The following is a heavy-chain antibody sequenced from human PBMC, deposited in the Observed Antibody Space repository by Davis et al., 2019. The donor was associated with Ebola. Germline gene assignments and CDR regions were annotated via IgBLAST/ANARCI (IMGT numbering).Heavy chain of an antibody. CDR2: TYYKSKWYN. V-gene: IGHV6-1*01. D-gene: IGHD5-18*01. CDR1: GDSVSTAG. CDR3: ARGWLRGGMDV. J-gene: IGHJ6*02. Sequence: PSETLFLTCAISGDSVSTAGWNWIRQSPSRGLEWLGRTYYKSKWYNDYAASVKSRITINPDTSKNQFSLQLNSVTPEDTALYYCARGWLRGGMDVWGEGTTVTV.